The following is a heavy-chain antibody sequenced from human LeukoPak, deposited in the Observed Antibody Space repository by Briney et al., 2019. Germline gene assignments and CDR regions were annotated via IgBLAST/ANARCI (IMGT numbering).Heavy chain of an antibody. J-gene: IGHJ4*02. CDR3: VKEGDSGSYAQTPFDY. V-gene: IGHV3-64D*06. Sequence: GGSLRLSCSASGFTFSSSAMHWVRQAPGKGLEYVSAISSNGGSTYYADSVKGRFIISRDNSKNTLYLQMSSLRAEDTAVYYCVKEGDSGSYAQTPFDYWGQGTLVTVSS. CDR2: ISSNGGST. CDR1: GFTFSSSA. D-gene: IGHD3-10*01.